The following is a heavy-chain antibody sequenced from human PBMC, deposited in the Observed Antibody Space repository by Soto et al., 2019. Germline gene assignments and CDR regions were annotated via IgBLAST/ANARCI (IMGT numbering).Heavy chain of an antibody. V-gene: IGHV1-46*01. CDR3: ARDAVVVPSALYYFDY. D-gene: IGHD2-2*01. CDR2: INPSGYGT. CDR1: GYTFTSYY. Sequence: ASVKVSCKASGYTFTSYYMHWVRQAPGQGLELMGIINPSGYGTSYAQKFQGRVTMTRDTSTTTFYMDLSSLRSEDTAVYFCARDAVVVPSALYYFDYWGQGTLVTVSS. J-gene: IGHJ4*02.